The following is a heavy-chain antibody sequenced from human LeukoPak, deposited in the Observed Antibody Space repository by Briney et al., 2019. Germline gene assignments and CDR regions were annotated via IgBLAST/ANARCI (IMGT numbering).Heavy chain of an antibody. Sequence: SETLSLTCTVSGGSISSYHWSWIRQPPEKGLEWIGYIYYSGSTNYNPSLKSRVTISVDTSKNQFSLKLSSVTAADTAVYYCAREGWRDSSGYPDYWGQGTLVTVSS. V-gene: IGHV4-59*01. D-gene: IGHD3-22*01. CDR3: AREGWRDSSGYPDY. J-gene: IGHJ4*02. CDR1: GGSISSYH. CDR2: IYYSGST.